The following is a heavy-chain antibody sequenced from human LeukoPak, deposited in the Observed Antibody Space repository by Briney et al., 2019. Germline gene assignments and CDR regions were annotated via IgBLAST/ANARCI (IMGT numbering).Heavy chain of an antibody. CDR2: IYSGGST. D-gene: IGHD3-22*01. Sequence: GGSLRLSCAASGFTVSSNYMSWVRQAPGKGLEWVSVIYSGGSTYYADSVKGRFTISRDNSKNTLYLQMNSLRAEDTAVYYCARDSVISSGYYAFDYWGQGTLVTVSS. CDR1: GFTVSSNY. J-gene: IGHJ4*02. V-gene: IGHV3-53*01. CDR3: ARDSVISSGYYAFDY.